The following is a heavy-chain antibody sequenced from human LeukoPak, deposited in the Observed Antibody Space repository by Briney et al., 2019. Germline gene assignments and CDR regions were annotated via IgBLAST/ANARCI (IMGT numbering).Heavy chain of an antibody. V-gene: IGHV1-2*02. CDR3: ARDPVGATRFDP. J-gene: IGHJ5*02. Sequence: ASVTVSCTASGYAFTVYIIHWVRQAPGQGLEWMGWINPNSGAINYAQKFQDRVTMTTDTSINTAYMELRRLRSDDTAVYYCARDPVGATRFDPWGQGTLVTVSS. CDR1: GYAFTVYI. CDR2: INPNSGAI. D-gene: IGHD1-26*01.